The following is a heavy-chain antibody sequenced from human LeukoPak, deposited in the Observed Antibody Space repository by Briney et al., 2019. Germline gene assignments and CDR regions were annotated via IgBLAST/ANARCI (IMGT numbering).Heavy chain of an antibody. CDR3: ASAWADSSGHDY. D-gene: IGHD3-22*01. V-gene: IGHV1-2*02. J-gene: IGHJ4*02. CDR1: GYTFTGYY. Sequence: ASVKVSCKASGYTFTGYYMHWVRQAPGQGLEWMGWINPNSGGTNYAQKFQGRVTMTRDTSISTAYMELSRLRSDDTVVYYCASAWADSSGHDYWGQGTLVTVSS. CDR2: INPNSGGT.